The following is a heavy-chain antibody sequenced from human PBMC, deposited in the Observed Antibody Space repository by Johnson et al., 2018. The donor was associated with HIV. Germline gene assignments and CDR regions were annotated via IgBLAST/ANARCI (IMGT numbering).Heavy chain of an antibody. V-gene: IGHV3-30*02. CDR1: GFTFSSYG. J-gene: IGHJ3*02. Sequence: VQLVESGGGVVQPGGSLRLSCAASGFTFSSYGMHWVRQAPGKGLEWVAFIRYDGSNKYYADSVKGRFTISRDNSKNTLYLQMNSLRAEDTAVYYCARVKGATNALDIWGPGTLVTVSS. CDR3: ARVKGATNALDI. CDR2: IRYDGSNK. D-gene: IGHD1-26*01.